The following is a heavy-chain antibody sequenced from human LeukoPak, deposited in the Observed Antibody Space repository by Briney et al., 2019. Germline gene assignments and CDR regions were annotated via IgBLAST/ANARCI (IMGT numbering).Heavy chain of an antibody. V-gene: IGHV1-46*01. D-gene: IGHD6-13*01. CDR2: INPSGGST. J-gene: IGHJ4*02. CDR1: GYTITGYY. Sequence: GASVKVSCKASGYTITGYYMHWVRQAPGQGLEWMGIINPSGGSTSYAQKFQGRVTMTRDTSTSTVYMELSSLRSEDTAVYYCARALRSSSWYVHYFDYWGQGTLVTVSS. CDR3: ARALRSSSWYVHYFDY.